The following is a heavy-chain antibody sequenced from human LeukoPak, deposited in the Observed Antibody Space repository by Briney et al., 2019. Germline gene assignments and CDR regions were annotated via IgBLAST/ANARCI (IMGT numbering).Heavy chain of an antibody. CDR3: VASYYYDSSGYSYYFDY. Sequence: GASVKVSCKASGYTFTSYGISWVRQAPGQGLEWMGWISAYNGNTNYAQKLQGRVTMTTDTSTSTAYMELRSLRSDDTAVYYCVASYYYDSSGYSYYFDYWGQGTLVTVSS. CDR1: GYTFTSYG. J-gene: IGHJ4*02. D-gene: IGHD3-22*01. CDR2: ISAYNGNT. V-gene: IGHV1-18*01.